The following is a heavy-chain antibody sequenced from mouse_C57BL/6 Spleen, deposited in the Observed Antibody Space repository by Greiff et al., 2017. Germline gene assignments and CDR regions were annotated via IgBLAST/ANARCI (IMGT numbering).Heavy chain of an antibody. CDR1: GYTFTGYW. Sequence: QVQLKESGAELMKPGASVKLSCKATGYTFTGYWIEWVKQRPGHGLEWIGEILPGSGSTNYNEKFKGKATFTADTSSNTAYMQLSSLTTEDSAIYYCASPITTVVPSYWGQGTSVTVSS. J-gene: IGHJ4*01. D-gene: IGHD1-1*01. CDR2: ILPGSGST. V-gene: IGHV1-9*01. CDR3: ASPITTVVPSY.